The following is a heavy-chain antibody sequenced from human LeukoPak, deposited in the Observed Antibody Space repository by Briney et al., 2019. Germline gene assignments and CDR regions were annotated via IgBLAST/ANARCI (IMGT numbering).Heavy chain of an antibody. CDR3: ARDLTGKYYIAY. J-gene: IGHJ4*02. CDR1: GFNFSSFG. D-gene: IGHD2-8*02. CDR2: IGYTGTKT. Sequence: GGSLRLSCAASGFNFSSFGMHWVRQAPGEGLEWVAYIGYTGTKTYYADSVKGRFTISRDNSKNTVHLQMNSLRAADTALYSCARDLTGKYYIAYWGQGTLVPVSS. V-gene: IGHV3-30*02.